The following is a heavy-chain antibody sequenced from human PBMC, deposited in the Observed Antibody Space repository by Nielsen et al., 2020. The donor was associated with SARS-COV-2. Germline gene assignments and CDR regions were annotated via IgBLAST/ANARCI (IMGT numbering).Heavy chain of an antibody. CDR1: GFPLRSFW. D-gene: IGHD5-12*01. Sequence: RGSLRLSCAASGFPLRSFWMSWARQAPGKVLEWVANTKHDGSEKYYVDSVKGRFTISRDNAKNSLYLQMNSLRAEDTAVYHCARGWRLRPHFDYWGQGTLVTVSS. CDR2: TKHDGSEK. V-gene: IGHV3-7*03. CDR3: ARGWRLRPHFDY. J-gene: IGHJ4*02.